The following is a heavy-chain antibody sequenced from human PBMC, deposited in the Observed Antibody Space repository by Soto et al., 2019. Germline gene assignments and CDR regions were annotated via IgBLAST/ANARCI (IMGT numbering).Heavy chain of an antibody. D-gene: IGHD6-6*01. CDR2: ISSSSSTI. V-gene: IGHV3-48*02. Sequence: GGSLRLSCAASGFTFSSYSMNWVRQAPGKGLEWVSYISSSSSTIYYADSVKGRFTISRDNAKNSLYLQMNSLRDEDTAVYYCAREQYSSSSYGMDVWGQGTTVTVSS. CDR3: AREQYSSSSYGMDV. J-gene: IGHJ6*02. CDR1: GFTFSSYS.